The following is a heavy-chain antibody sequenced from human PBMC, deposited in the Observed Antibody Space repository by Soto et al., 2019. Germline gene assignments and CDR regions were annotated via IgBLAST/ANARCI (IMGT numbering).Heavy chain of an antibody. D-gene: IGHD3-9*01. CDR2: IIPILGIT. CDR3: AIPYYDILTGYYPAFDY. V-gene: IGHV1-69*02. J-gene: IGHJ4*02. CDR1: GGTFSSYT. Sequence: SVKVSCKASGGTFSSYTISWVRQAPGQGLEWMGRIIPILGITNYAQKFQGRVTITADKSTSTAYMELSRLRSDDTAVYYCAIPYYDILTGYYPAFDYWGQGTLVTVSS.